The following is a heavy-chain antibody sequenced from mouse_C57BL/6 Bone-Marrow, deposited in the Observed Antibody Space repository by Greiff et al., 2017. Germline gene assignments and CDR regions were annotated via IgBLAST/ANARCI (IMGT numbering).Heavy chain of an antibody. J-gene: IGHJ4*01. CDR2: ISSGGSYT. Sequence: EVQLVESGGDLVKPGGSLKLSCAASGFTFSSYGMSWVRQTPDKRLEWVATISSGGSYTYYPDSVKGRFTISRDNAKNTLYLQMSSLKSEDTAMYYCARRGYGSSQDYWGQGTSVTVSS. CDR1: GFTFSSYG. V-gene: IGHV5-6*01. D-gene: IGHD1-1*01. CDR3: ARRGYGSSQDY.